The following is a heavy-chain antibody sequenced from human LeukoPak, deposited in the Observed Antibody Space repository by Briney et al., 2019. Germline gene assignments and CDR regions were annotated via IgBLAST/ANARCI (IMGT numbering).Heavy chain of an antibody. J-gene: IGHJ5*02. CDR1: GYTFTDYY. Sequence: ASVKVSCKASGYTFTDYYMHWVRQAPGQGLEWMGWINPHSGGTDHAQKFQGRVTMTRDTSISTAYMELSRLRSDDTAVYYCARGYLRSGINWFDPWGQGTLVTVSS. CDR3: ARGYLRSGINWFDP. D-gene: IGHD3-10*02. CDR2: INPHSGGT. V-gene: IGHV1-2*02.